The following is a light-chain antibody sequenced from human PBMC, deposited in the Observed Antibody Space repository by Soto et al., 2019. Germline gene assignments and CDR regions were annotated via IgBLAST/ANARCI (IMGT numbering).Light chain of an antibody. J-gene: IGKJ4*01. CDR2: AAS. Sequence: EIVLTQSPGTLSLSPGERATLTCRASQSVSSSYLAWYQQRPGQAPRLLIYAASRRATDIPDRFSGSGSGTDFTLTISRLEPEEFAVDYCQQYCSSPLTLGGGTKVEIK. CDR3: QQYCSSPLT. CDR1: QSVSSSY. V-gene: IGKV3-20*01.